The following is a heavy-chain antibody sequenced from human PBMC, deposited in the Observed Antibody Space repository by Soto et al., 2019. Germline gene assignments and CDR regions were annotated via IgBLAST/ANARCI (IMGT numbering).Heavy chain of an antibody. D-gene: IGHD3-22*01. CDR3: ARDLNYYDSSGNPGWYSDL. CDR1: GGTFSSYA. V-gene: IGHV1-69*13. CDR2: IIPIFGTA. J-gene: IGHJ2*01. Sequence: GASVKVSCKASGGTFSSYAISWVRQAPGQGLEWMGGIIPIFGTANYAQKFQGRVTITADESTSTAYMELSSLRSEDTAVYYCARDLNYYDSSGNPGWYSDLWGRGTLVTVSS.